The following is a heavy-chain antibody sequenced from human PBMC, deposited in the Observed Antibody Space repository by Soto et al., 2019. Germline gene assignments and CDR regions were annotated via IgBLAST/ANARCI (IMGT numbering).Heavy chain of an antibody. CDR3: AMSTGFPGFDY. CDR1: GFTFSSCG. V-gene: IGHV3-30*03. CDR2: ISYDGSDK. Sequence: GGSLRLSCAASGFTFSSCGMHWVRQAPGKGLEWVAVISYDGSDKYYADSVKGRFTISRDNSKNTLNLQMNSLRAEDTAVYYCAMSTGFPGFDYWGQGSLVTVSS. J-gene: IGHJ4*02. D-gene: IGHD6-25*01.